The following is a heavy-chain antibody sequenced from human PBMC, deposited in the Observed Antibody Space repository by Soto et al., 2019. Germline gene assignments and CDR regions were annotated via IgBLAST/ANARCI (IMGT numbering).Heavy chain of an antibody. J-gene: IGHJ4*02. Sequence: QVQLVQSGAEEKKPGASVKVSCKASGYTFTNNVMHWVRQAPGQRLEWMGWISADNGNTKYSQKFQGRVTITRDTSANTAYMELSSLRSEDTAVYYCARGEKGTNSDYWGQGTLVTVSS. CDR2: ISADNGNT. CDR1: GYTFTNNV. CDR3: ARGEKGTNSDY. V-gene: IGHV1-3*05. D-gene: IGHD1-1*01.